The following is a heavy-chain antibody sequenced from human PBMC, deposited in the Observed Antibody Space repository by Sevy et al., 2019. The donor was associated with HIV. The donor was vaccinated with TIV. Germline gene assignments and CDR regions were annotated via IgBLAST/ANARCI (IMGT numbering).Heavy chain of an antibody. CDR1: GHSFIYYA. CDR3: ARDGTTVGTPGNWFDP. J-gene: IGHJ5*02. CDR2: ISVGTGHT. Sequence: ASVKVSCKASGHSFIYYAIHWVRQAPGQRPEWMGWISVGTGHTKYSQKFQGRVTMTRDTSASTAYMELTSLRSEDTAVYFCARDGTTVGTPGNWFDPWGQGTLVTVSS. D-gene: IGHD1-7*01. V-gene: IGHV1-3*01.